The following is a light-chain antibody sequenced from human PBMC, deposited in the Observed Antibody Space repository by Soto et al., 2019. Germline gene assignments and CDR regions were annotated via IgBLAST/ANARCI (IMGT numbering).Light chain of an antibody. Sequence: EIVLTQSPGILSLSPGARATLSCRASQSVNSGYLAWYQQRPGQPPRLLIYCASSRATGIPDRFSGSGSGTDFTLTISRLEPEDFAVYYCQQYGSSFTFGPGTKLEIK. J-gene: IGKJ3*01. V-gene: IGKV3-20*01. CDR2: CAS. CDR3: QQYGSSFT. CDR1: QSVNSGY.